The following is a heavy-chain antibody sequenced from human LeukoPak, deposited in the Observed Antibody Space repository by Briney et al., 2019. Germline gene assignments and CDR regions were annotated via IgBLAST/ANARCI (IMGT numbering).Heavy chain of an antibody. D-gene: IGHD3-22*01. CDR2: IYSGGST. J-gene: IGHJ4*02. V-gene: IGHV3-53*01. Sequence: PGGSLRLSCAASGFTFSSNYMSWVRQAPGKGLEWVSVIYSGGSTYYADSVKGRFTISRDNSKNTLYLQMNSLRAEDTAVYYCARGVEYYYDSSGYYYFDYWGQGTLVTVSS. CDR3: ARGVEYYYDSSGYYYFDY. CDR1: GFTFSSNY.